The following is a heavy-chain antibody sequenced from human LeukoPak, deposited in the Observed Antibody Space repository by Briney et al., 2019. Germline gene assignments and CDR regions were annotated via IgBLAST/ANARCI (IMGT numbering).Heavy chain of an antibody. V-gene: IGHV3-7*01. Sequence: GGSLRLSCAASGXTFSSYGMNWVRQAPGKGLEWVATIKQDGSEKYYVDSVKGRFTVSRDNAKNALYLQMNSLRAEDTAVYNCARDLGSGGGFDYWGQGTLVTVSS. CDR3: ARDLGSGGGFDY. CDR1: GXTFSSYG. D-gene: IGHD3-16*01. J-gene: IGHJ4*02. CDR2: IKQDGSEK.